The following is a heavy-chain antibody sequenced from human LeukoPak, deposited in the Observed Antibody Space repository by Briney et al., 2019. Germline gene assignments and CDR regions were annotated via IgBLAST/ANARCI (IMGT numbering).Heavy chain of an antibody. CDR2: ISAYNGNT. D-gene: IGHD3-16*01. Sequence: ASVKVSYKASGYTFTSYGISWVRQAPGQGLEWMGWISAYNGNTDYAQSLQGRVTMTIDTSTSTVYMELRSLRSGDTAVYYCARDVGRSYDLDYWGQGTLVTVSS. J-gene: IGHJ4*02. CDR1: GYTFTSYG. CDR3: ARDVGRSYDLDY. V-gene: IGHV1-18*01.